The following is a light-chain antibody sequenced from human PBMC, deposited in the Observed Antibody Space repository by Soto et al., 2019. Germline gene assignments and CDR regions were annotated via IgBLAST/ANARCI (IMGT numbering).Light chain of an antibody. CDR3: QQSYMDPIT. CDR1: QSISTY. Sequence: DIELTQCPSSLSASVGNRVTIASRTSQSISTYLNWYQKKPGKAPNLLIYDASRMQSGVPARFSGSGGGTDFTLSISSVQPEDFATYFCQQSYMDPITFGQGTRLEIK. J-gene: IGKJ5*01. V-gene: IGKV1-39*01. CDR2: DAS.